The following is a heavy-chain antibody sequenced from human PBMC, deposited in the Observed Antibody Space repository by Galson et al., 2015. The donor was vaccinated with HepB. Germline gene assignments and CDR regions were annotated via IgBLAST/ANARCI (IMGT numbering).Heavy chain of an antibody. CDR2: ILSNDEK. CDR3: ARMVSPYYYDSSGYSYYFDY. CDR1: GFSLSNARMG. J-gene: IGHJ4*02. V-gene: IGHV2-26*01. Sequence: PALVKPTQTLTLTCTVSGFSLSNARMGVSWIRQPPGKALEWLAHILSNDEKSYSTSLKSRLTISKDTSKSQVVLTMTNMDPVDTATYYCARMVSPYYYDSSGYSYYFDYWGQGTLVTVSS. D-gene: IGHD3-22*01.